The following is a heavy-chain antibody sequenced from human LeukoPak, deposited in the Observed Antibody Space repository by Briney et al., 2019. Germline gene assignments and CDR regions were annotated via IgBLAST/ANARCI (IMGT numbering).Heavy chain of an antibody. CDR2: IYPGDSDT. Sequence: GASLKISCKGSGYRFTSYWIGWVRQMPGKGLEWMGIIYPGDSDTRYSPSSQGQVTISADKSISTAYLQWSSLKASDTAMYYCAASSSDRAFDIWGQGTMVTVSS. V-gene: IGHV5-51*01. CDR1: GYRFTSYW. D-gene: IGHD6-25*01. J-gene: IGHJ3*02. CDR3: AASSSDRAFDI.